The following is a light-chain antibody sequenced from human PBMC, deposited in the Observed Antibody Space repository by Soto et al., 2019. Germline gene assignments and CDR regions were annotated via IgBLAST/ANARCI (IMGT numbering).Light chain of an antibody. CDR3: QHRFNWPWT. J-gene: IGKJ1*01. V-gene: IGKV3-11*01. Sequence: EIVLTQSPATLSLSPGERATLSCRASQSVIRYLAWYQQRPGQAPRLLIYDASYRATGIPARFSGSGSGTDFTLTIGRLEHEDVAVYYCQHRFNWPWTFGQGTKVEIK. CDR2: DAS. CDR1: QSVIRY.